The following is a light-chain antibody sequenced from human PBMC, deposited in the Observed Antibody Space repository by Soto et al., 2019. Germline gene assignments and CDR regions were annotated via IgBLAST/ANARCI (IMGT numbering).Light chain of an antibody. CDR1: QTVSNN. CDR2: GAS. Sequence: EIVMTQSPATLSVSPGERATLSCRASQTVSNNLAWYQQKPGQAPRLLIHGASTRAAGIPARFSGSGSGTEFTLTISSLQSEDFAVYYCQQYNDWPPFTVGPGTRVDIK. J-gene: IGKJ3*01. V-gene: IGKV3-15*01. CDR3: QQYNDWPPFT.